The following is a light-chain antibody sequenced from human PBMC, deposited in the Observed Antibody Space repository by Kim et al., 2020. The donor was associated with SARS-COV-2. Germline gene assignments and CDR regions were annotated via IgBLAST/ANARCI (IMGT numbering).Light chain of an antibody. CDR3: SSYTSSSSHWV. J-gene: IGLJ3*02. CDR1: NSDIGGYTY. Sequence: QSITISCTGTNSDIGGYTYVSWYQQHPGKAPKLMIYDVNNRPLGVSNRFSGSKAGNTASLAISGLQAEDEADYYCSSYTSSSSHWVFGGGTKLTVL. V-gene: IGLV2-14*03. CDR2: DVN.